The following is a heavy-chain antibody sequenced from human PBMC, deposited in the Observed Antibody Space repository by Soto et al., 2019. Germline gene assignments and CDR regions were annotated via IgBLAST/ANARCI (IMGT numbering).Heavy chain of an antibody. J-gene: IGHJ6*02. Sequence: SETLSLTCAVSGGSFRGYFWSWIRQSPDKGLEWIGEINDSGSTYYNPSFKSRLTISVDTSKSQISLTLTSVTAEDTAVYYCGRVPLDGNYANGVDVWGQGTTVTVSS. V-gene: IGHV4-34*01. CDR2: INDSGST. D-gene: IGHD4-17*01. CDR3: GRVPLDGNYANGVDV. CDR1: GGSFRGYF.